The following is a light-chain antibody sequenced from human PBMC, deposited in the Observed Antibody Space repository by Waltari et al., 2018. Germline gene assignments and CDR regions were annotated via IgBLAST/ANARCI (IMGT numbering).Light chain of an antibody. Sequence: QSVLTQPPSASGTPGQSVTISCSGSLSNLGTHYVYWYQQPPGTAPKLLIYLTHQRPSGVPDRFSASKSGTSASLAISGLRFEDEGDYYCATRDEGPTVVFGGGTKVTVL. CDR1: LSNLGTHY. CDR2: LTH. CDR3: ATRDEGPTVV. V-gene: IGLV1-47*01. J-gene: IGLJ2*01.